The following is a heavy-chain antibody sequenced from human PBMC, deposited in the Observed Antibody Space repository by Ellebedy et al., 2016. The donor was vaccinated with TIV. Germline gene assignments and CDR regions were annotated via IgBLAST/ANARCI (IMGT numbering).Heavy chain of an antibody. V-gene: IGHV4-34*01. D-gene: IGHD6-13*01. CDR1: GGPFSGYF. J-gene: IGHJ5*02. CDR2: INRSGST. CDR3: VRDRRQQLVPRGWFDP. Sequence: SETLSLTXAVYGGPFSGYFWSWIRQPPGKGLEWIGEINRSGSTNYSPSLKSRVTISVDTSKNHFSLKLSSVTAADTAVYYCVRDRRQQLVPRGWFDPWGQGTLVTVSS.